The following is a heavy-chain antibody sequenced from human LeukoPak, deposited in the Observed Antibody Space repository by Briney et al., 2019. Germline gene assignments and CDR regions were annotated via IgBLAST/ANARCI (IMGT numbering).Heavy chain of an antibody. CDR2: TNLNSGDT. J-gene: IGHJ4*02. V-gene: IGHV1-8*01. Sequence: ASVKVSCKASGYTFTSYDINWVRQATGQGLEWMGWTNLNSGDTGYAQNFQGRLTMTRDTSINTAYMELSTLRSEDTAFYYCARVTGSIDFWGQGTLVTVSS. CDR3: ARVTGSIDF. CDR1: GYTFTSYD. D-gene: IGHD1-26*01.